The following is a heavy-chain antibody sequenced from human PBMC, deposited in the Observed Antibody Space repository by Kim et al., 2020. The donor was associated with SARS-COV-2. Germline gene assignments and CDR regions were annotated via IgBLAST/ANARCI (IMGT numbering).Heavy chain of an antibody. V-gene: IGHV3-11*01. D-gene: IGHD6-13*01. J-gene: IGHJ4*02. Sequence: ADAGKGRFTTSRDNAKNALYLQMNSLRAEDTDVYYCARVGSTVAAGSIDYWGQGTLVTVSS. CDR3: ARVGSTVAAGSIDY.